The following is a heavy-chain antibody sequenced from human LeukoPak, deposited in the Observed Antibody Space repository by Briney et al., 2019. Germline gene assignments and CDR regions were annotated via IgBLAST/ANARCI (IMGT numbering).Heavy chain of an antibody. CDR3: ARDRYTYYYDSSGYPPHLDY. D-gene: IGHD3-22*01. CDR1: GYTFTSYY. CDR2: INPSGGST. J-gene: IGHJ4*02. Sequence: ASVKVSCKASGYTFTSYYMHWVRQAPGQGLEWMGIINPSGGSTSYAQKFQGRVTMTRDTYTSTVYMELSSLRSEDTAVYYCARDRYTYYYDSSGYPPHLDYWGQGTLVTVSS. V-gene: IGHV1-46*01.